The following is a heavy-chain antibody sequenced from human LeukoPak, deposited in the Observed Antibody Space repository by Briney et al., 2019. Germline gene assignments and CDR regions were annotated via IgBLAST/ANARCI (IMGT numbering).Heavy chain of an antibody. J-gene: IGHJ3*02. CDR1: GYSFTSYW. D-gene: IGHD1-26*01. CDR3: ARVSGGYDAFDM. CDR2: IYPGDSDT. V-gene: IGHV5-51*01. Sequence: GESLKISCKGSGYSFTSYWIGWVRQMPGQGLECMGIIYPGDSDTRYRPSFQGQVTMSVDKSISTAYLQWRSLKASDTAMYYCARVSGGYDAFDMWGQGTLVTVSS.